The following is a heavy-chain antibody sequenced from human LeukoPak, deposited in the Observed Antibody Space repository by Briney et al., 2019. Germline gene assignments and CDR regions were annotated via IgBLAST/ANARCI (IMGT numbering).Heavy chain of an antibody. Sequence: GGSLRLSCAASGLTFSTYAMSWVRQAPGKGLEWVSAISGNGGTTYYADSVKGRFTISRDNSKNTLYLQMNSLRAEDTAVYYCAKLPRIAEAALVVDYWGQGTLVTVSS. V-gene: IGHV3-23*01. CDR1: GLTFSTYA. CDR2: ISGNGGTT. J-gene: IGHJ4*02. CDR3: AKLPRIAEAALVVDY. D-gene: IGHD6-13*01.